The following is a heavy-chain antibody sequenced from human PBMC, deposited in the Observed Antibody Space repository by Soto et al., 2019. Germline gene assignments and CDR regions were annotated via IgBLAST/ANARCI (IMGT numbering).Heavy chain of an antibody. Sequence: QVQLQQWGAGLLKPSETLSLTCAVYGGSFSGYYWSWIRQPPGKGLEWIGEINHSGSTNYNPSLKSRVTISVDTSKNQFSLKLSSVTAADTAVYYCARRSARDILTGYWKYYYYMDVWGKGTTVTVSS. J-gene: IGHJ6*03. D-gene: IGHD3-9*01. CDR2: INHSGST. CDR3: ARRSARDILTGYWKYYYYMDV. V-gene: IGHV4-34*01. CDR1: GGSFSGYY.